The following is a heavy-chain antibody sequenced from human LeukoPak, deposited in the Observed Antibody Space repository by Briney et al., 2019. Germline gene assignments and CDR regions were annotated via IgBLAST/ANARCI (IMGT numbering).Heavy chain of an antibody. CDR3: AREWELLWYFDY. CDR2: INHSGST. V-gene: IGHV4-34*01. J-gene: IGHJ4*02. Sequence: SETLSLTCAVYGGSFSGYYWSWIRQPPGKGLEWIGEINHSGSTNYNPSLKSRVTISVDTSKNQFSLKLSSVTAADTAVYYCAREWELLWYFDYWGQGTLVTVSS. CDR1: GGSFSGYY. D-gene: IGHD1-26*01.